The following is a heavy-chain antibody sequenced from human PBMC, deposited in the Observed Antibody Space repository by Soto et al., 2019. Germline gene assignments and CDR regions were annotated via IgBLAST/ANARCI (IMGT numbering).Heavy chain of an antibody. CDR3: ARAVAPYLGTWFDP. V-gene: IGHV4-30-2*01. J-gene: IGHJ5*02. CDR2: ISHTGRT. D-gene: IGHD3-16*01. CDR1: GGSISSGNSYA. Sequence: QLQLQESGSGLVKPSQTLSLTCAVSGGSISSGNSYAWSWIRQPPGQVLEWIGSISHTGRTSYNPSLKGRVTMSVDKSKNQFSLKLSSVTAADMAVYYCARAVAPYLGTWFDPWGQGSLVIVSS.